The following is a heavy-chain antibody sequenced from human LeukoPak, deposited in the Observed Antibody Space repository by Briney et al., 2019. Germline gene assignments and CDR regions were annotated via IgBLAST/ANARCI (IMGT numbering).Heavy chain of an antibody. CDR1: GYSFTSYW. CDR2: IYPGDSDT. Sequence: GESLQISCQGSGYSFTSYWIGWVRQMPGKGLEWMGIIYPGDSDTRYSPSFQGQVTISADKSISTAYLQWSSLKASDTAMYYCARQVQYYGSGSYYQNYYFDYWGQGTLVTVSS. J-gene: IGHJ4*02. CDR3: ARQVQYYGSGSYYQNYYFDY. D-gene: IGHD3-10*01. V-gene: IGHV5-51*01.